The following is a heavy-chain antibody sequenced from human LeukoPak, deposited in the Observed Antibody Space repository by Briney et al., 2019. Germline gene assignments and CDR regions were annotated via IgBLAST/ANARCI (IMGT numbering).Heavy chain of an antibody. J-gene: IGHJ4*02. V-gene: IGHV1-3*01. CDR1: GYTFTSYA. D-gene: IGHD6-19*01. CDR2: INAGNGNT. Sequence: ASVKVSCKASGYTFTSYAMHWVRQAPGQRLEWMGWINAGNGNTKYSQKFQGRVTITRDTSASTAYMELSSLRSEDTAVYYCARGRGAVAGTSRSYGYWGQGTLVTVSS. CDR3: ARGRGAVAGTSRSYGY.